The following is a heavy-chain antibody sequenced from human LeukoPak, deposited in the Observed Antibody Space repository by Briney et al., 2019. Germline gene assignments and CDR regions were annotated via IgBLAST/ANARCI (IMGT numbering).Heavy chain of an antibody. CDR1: GGSISSYY. D-gene: IGHD3-10*01. CDR3: ARVGGSGSYYNSQYNWFDP. Sequence: PSETLSLTCTVSGGSISSYYWSWIRQPPGKGLEWIGYIYYSGSTNYNPSLKSRVTISVDTSKNQFSLKLSSVTAADTAVYYCARVGGSGSYYNSQYNWFDPWGQGTLVTVSS. CDR2: IYYSGST. J-gene: IGHJ5*02. V-gene: IGHV4-59*01.